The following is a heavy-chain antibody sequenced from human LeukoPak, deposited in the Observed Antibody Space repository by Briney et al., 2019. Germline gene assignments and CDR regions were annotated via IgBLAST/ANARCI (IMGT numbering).Heavy chain of an antibody. Sequence: GESLKISCKGSGYSFTSYWIGWVRQMPGKGLEWMGIIYPGDSDTRYSPSFQGQVTISADKSISTAYLQWSSLKASDTAMYYCARINASTILALDAFDIWGRGTMVTVSS. CDR1: GYSFTSYW. V-gene: IGHV5-51*01. D-gene: IGHD3-3*01. CDR2: IYPGDSDT. J-gene: IGHJ3*02. CDR3: ARINASTILALDAFDI.